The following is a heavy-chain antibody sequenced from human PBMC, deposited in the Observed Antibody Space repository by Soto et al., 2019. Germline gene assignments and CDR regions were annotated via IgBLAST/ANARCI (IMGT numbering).Heavy chain of an antibody. V-gene: IGHV3-23*01. Sequence: PGGSLRLSCAASGLTFSSYAMTWVRQAPGKGLQWVSTISGNGASTYYADSVKGRFTVSRDNSRNTLYLQLNSLRTEDTATYYCTRDVTGDIGADYWGQGTPVTVSS. J-gene: IGHJ4*02. D-gene: IGHD7-27*01. CDR2: ISGNGAST. CDR1: GLTFSSYA. CDR3: TRDVTGDIGADY.